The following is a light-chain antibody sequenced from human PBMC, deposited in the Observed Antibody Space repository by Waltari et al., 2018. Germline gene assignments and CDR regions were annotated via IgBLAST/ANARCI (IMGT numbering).Light chain of an antibody. J-gene: IGKJ3*01. CDR1: QGISSA. CDR3: QQFNNYLFT. Sequence: AIQLTQSPSSLSASVGDRVTITCRASQGISSALAWYQQKPGKAPKFLIYDASSLESGVPSRFSGSGSGTDFTLTISSLQPEDFGTYYCQQFNNYLFTFGPGTKVDIK. V-gene: IGKV1D-13*01. CDR2: DAS.